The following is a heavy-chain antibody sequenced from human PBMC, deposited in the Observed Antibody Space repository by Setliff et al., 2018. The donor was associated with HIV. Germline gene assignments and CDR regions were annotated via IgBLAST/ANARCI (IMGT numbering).Heavy chain of an antibody. V-gene: IGHV1-46*01. CDR1: GYTFTSYY. Sequence: ASVKVSCKASGYTFTSYYMHWVRQAPGQGLEWMGIINPSGGSTSYAQNFQGRVTMTRDTSTSTVYMEPSSLRSEDTAVYYCARRGSRGDYYYYMDVWGKGTTVTVSS. CDR2: INPSGGST. J-gene: IGHJ6*03. D-gene: IGHD3-10*01. CDR3: ARRGSRGDYYYYMDV.